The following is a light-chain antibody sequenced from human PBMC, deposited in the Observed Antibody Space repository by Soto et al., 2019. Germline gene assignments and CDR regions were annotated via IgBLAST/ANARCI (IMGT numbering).Light chain of an antibody. CDR2: EAS. CDR1: QSISTW. J-gene: IGKJ1*01. CDR3: QQYNSYQWT. V-gene: IGKV1-5*01. Sequence: DIQMTQSPSTLSASVGDRVTITCRASQSISTWLAWYQQKPGKAPKVLIYEASKLESGVPSRFSGSGSGTEFTLTISTLQPDDVATYYCQQYNSYQWTFGQGTTVDIK.